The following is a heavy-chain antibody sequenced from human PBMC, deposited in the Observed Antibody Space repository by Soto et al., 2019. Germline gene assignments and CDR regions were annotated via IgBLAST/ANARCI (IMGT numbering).Heavy chain of an antibody. CDR1: GFSFSSYW. J-gene: IGHJ4*02. CDR2: IKTDGSST. V-gene: IGHV3-74*01. Sequence: EVQLVESGGGLVQPGGSLRLSCAASGFSFSSYWIHWVRQAPGKGLVWVSRIKTDGSSTDYADSVNGRFTISRDNAKNTLYLQMNSLSAEDTAVYYCAKREGNTYGLFHWGQGTLVTASS. D-gene: IGHD5-18*01. CDR3: AKREGNTYGLFH.